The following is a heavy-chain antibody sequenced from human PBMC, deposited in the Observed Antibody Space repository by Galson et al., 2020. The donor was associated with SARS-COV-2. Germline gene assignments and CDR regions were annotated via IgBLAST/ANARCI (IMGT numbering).Heavy chain of an antibody. J-gene: IGHJ5*01. V-gene: IGHV3-48*03. Sequence: GGSLRLSCAASGLTFSNTEMNWVRQAPGKVLAWLSYISMSGITLYYADSVKGRFTISRDNAENSLYLQMNSLRAEDTGIYYCAAGDVWFESWGQGTLVTVSS. D-gene: IGHD7-27*01. CDR1: GLTFSNTE. CDR2: ISMSGITL. CDR3: AAGDVWFES.